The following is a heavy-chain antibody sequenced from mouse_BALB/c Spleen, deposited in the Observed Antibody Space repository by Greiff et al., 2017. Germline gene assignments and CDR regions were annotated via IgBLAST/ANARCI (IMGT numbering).Heavy chain of an antibody. CDR1: GFTFSSYT. Sequence: DVKLVESGGGLVQPGGSLKLSCAASGFTFSSYTMSWVRQTPEKRLEWVAYISNGGGSTYYPDTVKGRFTISRDNAKNTLYLQMSSLKSEDTAMYYCARQGYDGYFDYWGQGTTLTVSS. D-gene: IGHD2-14*01. CDR3: ARQGYDGYFDY. J-gene: IGHJ2*01. CDR2: ISNGGGST. V-gene: IGHV5-12-2*01.